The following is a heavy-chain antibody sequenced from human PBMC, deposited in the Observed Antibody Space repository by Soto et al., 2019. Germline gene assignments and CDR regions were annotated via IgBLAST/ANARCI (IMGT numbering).Heavy chain of an antibody. CDR2: INPSGGST. D-gene: IGHD3-10*01. CDR3: ARDNYCGSGSLYNWLDP. CDR1: GYTFTSYY. J-gene: IGHJ5*02. Sequence: ASVKVSCKASGYTFTSYYMHWVRQAPGQGLEWMGIINPSGGSTSYAQKFQGRVTMTTDTSTSTVYMELSSLRSEDTAVYYCARDNYCGSGSLYNWLDPWGKGTMVTVSS. V-gene: IGHV1-46*01.